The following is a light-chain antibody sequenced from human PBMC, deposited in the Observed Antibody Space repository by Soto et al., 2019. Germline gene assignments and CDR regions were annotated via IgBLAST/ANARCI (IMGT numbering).Light chain of an antibody. CDR2: GAS. J-gene: IGKJ5*01. CDR1: QSISRH. CDR3: QQCYSPPVT. Sequence: DIHMTQSPSSLSPSVGDRVTLTCRASQSISRHLNWYQQKAGRAPRLIIYGASNLQTGVPSRFRARGSGTEFTLTISSLLPEDFAIYFCQQCYSPPVTFAQGTR. V-gene: IGKV1-39*01.